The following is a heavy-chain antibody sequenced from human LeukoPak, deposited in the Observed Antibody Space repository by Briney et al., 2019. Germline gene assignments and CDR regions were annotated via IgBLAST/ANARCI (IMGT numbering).Heavy chain of an antibody. Sequence: GGSLRLSCAASGFIFDNYAIHWVRHAPGKGLEWVFLISGDGGSTFYADSVRDRFTISRDNTRKSLSLQMSSLRSEDTALYYCARESETSGWYDYWGQGTLVTASS. CDR1: GFIFDNYA. CDR3: ARESETSGWYDY. D-gene: IGHD6-19*01. CDR2: ISGDGGST. V-gene: IGHV3-43*02. J-gene: IGHJ4*02.